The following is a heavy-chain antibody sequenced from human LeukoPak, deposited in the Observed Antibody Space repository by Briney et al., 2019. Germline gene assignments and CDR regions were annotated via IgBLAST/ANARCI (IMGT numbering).Heavy chain of an antibody. Sequence: GGSLRLSCAASGFTFSSYGMHWVRQAPGKGLEWVAFIRYGGSNKYYADSVKGRFTISRDNSKNTLYLQMNSLRAEDTAVYYCAKDWHYGTFDYWGQGTLVTVSS. CDR3: AKDWHYGTFDY. J-gene: IGHJ4*02. CDR1: GFTFSSYG. V-gene: IGHV3-30*02. CDR2: IRYGGSNK. D-gene: IGHD4-17*01.